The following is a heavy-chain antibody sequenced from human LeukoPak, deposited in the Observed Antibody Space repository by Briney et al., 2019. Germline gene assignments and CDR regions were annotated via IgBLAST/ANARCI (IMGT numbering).Heavy chain of an antibody. CDR3: TTDSAYDNSHYYHRVDI. J-gene: IGHJ3*02. D-gene: IGHD3-22*01. Sequence: GGSLRLSCAASGFTLSNAWMSWVRQAPGKGLEWVGSIKSNTKGRTKEYEADVKGRFTTSRDNSKDTLYLQMNSLKNEDTAVYYCTTDSAYDNSHYYHRVDIWGQGTMVTVSS. CDR2: IKSNTKGRTK. CDR1: GFTLSNAW. V-gene: IGHV3-15*01.